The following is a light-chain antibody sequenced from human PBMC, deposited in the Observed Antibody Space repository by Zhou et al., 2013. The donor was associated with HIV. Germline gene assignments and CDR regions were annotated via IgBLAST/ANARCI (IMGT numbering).Light chain of an antibody. CDR3: QQYNKWPLT. CDR2: GAS. CDR1: QSISSN. J-gene: IGKJ2*01. V-gene: IGKV3-15*01. Sequence: EIVMTQSPATLSVSPGERATLSCRASQSISSNLAWYQHKPGQAPTLLIYGASTRATGVPARFSGSGSGTEFTLTISSLQSEDFAVYYCQQYNKWPLTFGQGTKLEIK.